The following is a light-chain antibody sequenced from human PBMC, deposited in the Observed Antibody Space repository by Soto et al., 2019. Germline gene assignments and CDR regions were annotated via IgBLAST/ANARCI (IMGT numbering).Light chain of an antibody. Sequence: DIVMTQSPLSLAVTPGEPASFSCSSSQRLLHSDGHNYLSWYQQKPGQPPKLLIYWASTRESGVPDRFSGSGSGTDFTLTISSLQAEDVAVYYCQHYYNTPPTFGGGTKVDIK. V-gene: IGKV4-1*01. J-gene: IGKJ4*01. CDR3: QHYYNTPPT. CDR2: WAS. CDR1: QRLLHSDGHNY.